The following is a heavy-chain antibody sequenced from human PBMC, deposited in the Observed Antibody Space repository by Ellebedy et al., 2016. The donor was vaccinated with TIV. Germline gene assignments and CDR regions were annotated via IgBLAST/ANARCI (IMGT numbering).Heavy chain of an antibody. CDR1: GFTFTYYW. CDR3: ARDPGSGWYFDY. CDR2: IKQDGSEK. J-gene: IGHJ4*02. V-gene: IGHV3-7*01. D-gene: IGHD6-19*01. Sequence: GESLKISCAASGFTFTYYWMSWVRQTPGKGLEWVANIKQDGSEKYYVDSVKGRFTISRDNVKNSLYLQMNSLRDEDTAVYYCARDPGSGWYFDYWGQGTLVTVSS.